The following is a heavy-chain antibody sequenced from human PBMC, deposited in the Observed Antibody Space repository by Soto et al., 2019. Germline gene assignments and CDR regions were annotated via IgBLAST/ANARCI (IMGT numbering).Heavy chain of an antibody. CDR1: VFTFSSYV. CDR2: IRGGGVST. D-gene: IGHD3-10*01. J-gene: IGHJ4*02. CDR3: AKGGGSESYFYFDS. V-gene: IGHV3-23*01. Sequence: EVQLLESGGALVQPGGSLRLSCAASVFTFSSYVMSWVRQAPGKGLEWVSAIRGGGVSTYYADSVKGRFTISRDNSKNTLYLQMNSLRAEDTAVYYCAKGGGSESYFYFDSWGQGTLVTVSS.